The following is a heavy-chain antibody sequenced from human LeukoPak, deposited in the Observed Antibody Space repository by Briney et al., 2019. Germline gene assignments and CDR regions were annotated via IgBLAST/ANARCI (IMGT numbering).Heavy chain of an antibody. J-gene: IGHJ5*02. D-gene: IGHD3-16*01. CDR2: INHSGST. CDR1: GGSFSGYY. Sequence: SETLSLTCAVYGGSFSGYYWSWIRQPPGKGLEWIGEINHSGSTNYNPSLKSRVTISVDTSKNQFSLKLSSVTAADTAVYYCARRRLRLGELYPWGQGTLVTVSS. CDR3: ARRRLRLGELYP. V-gene: IGHV4-34*01.